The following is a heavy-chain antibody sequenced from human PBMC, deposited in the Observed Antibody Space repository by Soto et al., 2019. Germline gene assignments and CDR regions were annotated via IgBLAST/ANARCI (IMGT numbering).Heavy chain of an antibody. J-gene: IGHJ6*02. D-gene: IGHD6-19*01. CDR3: AKELRNGWTYYYYYYGMDV. CDR1: GFTFSSYG. CDR2: ISYDGSNK. Sequence: PGESLKISCAASGFTFSSYGMHWVRQAPGKGLEWVAVISYDGSNKYYADSVKGRFTISRDNSKNTLYLQMNSLRAEDTAVYYCAKELRNGWTYYYYYYGMDVWGQGTTVTVSS. V-gene: IGHV3-30*18.